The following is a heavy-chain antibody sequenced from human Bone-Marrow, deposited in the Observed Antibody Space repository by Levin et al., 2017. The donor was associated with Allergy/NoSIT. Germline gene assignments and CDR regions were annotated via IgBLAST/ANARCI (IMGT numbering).Heavy chain of an antibody. D-gene: IGHD3-3*01. CDR1: GYMFTAYS. Sequence: ASVKVSCKASGYMFTAYSMHWVRQAPGQGLEWMGWINPNSGDTKSAQKFQGRVTMTRDTSISTAYMEVSRLKSDDTAIYYCASALKEIWSGSYWFYGMDVWGQGTTVIVSS. V-gene: IGHV1-2*02. CDR3: ASALKEIWSGSYWFYGMDV. J-gene: IGHJ6*02. CDR2: INPNSGDT.